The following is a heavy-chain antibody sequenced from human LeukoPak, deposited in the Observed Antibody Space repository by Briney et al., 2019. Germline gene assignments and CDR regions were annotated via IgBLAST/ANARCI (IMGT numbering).Heavy chain of an antibody. Sequence: GGSLRLSCAASGFTFSNSWMHWVRQAPGKGLVRVSRINSDGHTTSYADSVKGRFTVCRDNAKNTLYLQMSSLRAEDTAVYYCASGYGDYVDYWGQGTLVTVSS. CDR1: GFTFSNSW. CDR2: INSDGHTT. J-gene: IGHJ4*02. V-gene: IGHV3-74*01. D-gene: IGHD4-17*01. CDR3: ASGYGDYVDY.